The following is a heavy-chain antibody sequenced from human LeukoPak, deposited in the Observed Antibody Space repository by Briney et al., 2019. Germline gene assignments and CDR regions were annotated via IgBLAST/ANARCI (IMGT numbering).Heavy chain of an antibody. D-gene: IGHD4-17*01. CDR1: GFTFDDYG. CDR3: ARDDDYEDYRGTIDY. V-gene: IGHV3-20*04. J-gene: IGHJ4*02. Sequence: GGSLRLSCAASGFTFDDYGMSWVRQAPGKGLGWVSGINWNGGSTGYADSVKGRFTISRDNAKNSLYLKMNSLRAEDTALYYCARDDDYEDYRGTIDYWGQGTLVTVSS. CDR2: INWNGGST.